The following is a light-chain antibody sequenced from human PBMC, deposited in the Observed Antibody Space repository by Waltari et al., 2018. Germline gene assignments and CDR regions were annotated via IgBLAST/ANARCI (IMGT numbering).Light chain of an antibody. CDR2: RNN. V-gene: IGLV1-47*01. CDR3: AAWDDTLSAVL. CDR1: RSNIGINH. J-gene: IGLJ3*02. Sequence: QSVLTQPPSASGTPGQRVTISCSGSRSNIGINHVYWYQHLPGTTPKLLIYRNNQRPSGGPDRFSGSKSGTSASLAISGLRSEDEADYYCAAWDDTLSAVLFGGGTNLTVL.